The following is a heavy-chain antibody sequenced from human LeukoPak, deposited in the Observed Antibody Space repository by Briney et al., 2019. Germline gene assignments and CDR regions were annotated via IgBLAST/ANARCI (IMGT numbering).Heavy chain of an antibody. CDR1: GFTVSSNY. D-gene: IGHD2-15*01. CDR3: ARAPPGYCSGGSCSRPLDL. V-gene: IGHV3-66*01. CDR2: LYSGGDS. J-gene: IGHJ5*02. Sequence: TGGSLRLSCAASGFTVSSNYTSWVRQAPGKGLEWVSVLYSGGDSYYADSVKGRFTISRANSKNTLYLQMNSLRAEDTAVYYCARAPPGYCSGGSCSRPLDLWGQGTLVTVSS.